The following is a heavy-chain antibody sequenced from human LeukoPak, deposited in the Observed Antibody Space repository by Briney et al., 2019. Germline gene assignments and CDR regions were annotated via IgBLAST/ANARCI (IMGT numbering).Heavy chain of an antibody. V-gene: IGHV4-34*01. CDR1: GGSFSGYY. D-gene: IGHD3-22*01. J-gene: IGHJ4*02. Sequence: PSETLSLTCAVYGGSFSGYYWSWIRQPPGKGLEWIGEINHSGSTNYNPSLKSRVTISVDTSKNQFSLKLSSVTAADTAVYYCARGSRYYDSSGYYPDYWGQGTLVTVSS. CDR2: INHSGST. CDR3: ARGSRYYDSSGYYPDY.